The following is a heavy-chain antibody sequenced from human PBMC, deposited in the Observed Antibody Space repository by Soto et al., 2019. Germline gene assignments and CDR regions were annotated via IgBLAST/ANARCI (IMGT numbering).Heavy chain of an antibody. J-gene: IGHJ5*02. CDR1: GFSLSTSGVG. Sequence: FGPTLVNPTHTLTQTCTFSGFSLSTSGVGVGWIRQPPGKALEWLALIYCNDDKRYSPSLKSRLTITKDTSKNQVVLTMTNMDPVDTATYYCGHLITTKGFDPWGQGTLVTVSS. V-gene: IGHV2-5*01. CDR3: GHLITTKGFDP. CDR2: IYCNDDK. D-gene: IGHD3-3*01.